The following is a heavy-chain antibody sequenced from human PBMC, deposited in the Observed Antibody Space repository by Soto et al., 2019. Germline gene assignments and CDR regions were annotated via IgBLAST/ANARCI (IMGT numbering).Heavy chain of an antibody. J-gene: IGHJ4*02. D-gene: IGHD1-1*01. CDR2: IYKYSTTN. Sequence: PGGSLRLTCVASGYIFSGYELNWVRQAPGPGQERVSNIYKYSTTNYYSSSVQGRLTLSRDTANNTLYLQMNTLRTDDTAAYYFARVRNISLPYWGQGTLVTVSS. V-gene: IGHV3-48*03. CDR3: ARVRNISLPY. CDR1: GYIFSGYE.